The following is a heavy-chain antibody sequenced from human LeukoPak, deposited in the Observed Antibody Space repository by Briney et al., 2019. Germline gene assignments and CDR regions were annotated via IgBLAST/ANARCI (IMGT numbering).Heavy chain of an antibody. D-gene: IGHD6-13*01. Sequence: PGRSLRLSCAASGFIFSSYGMHWVRQAQGKGLEWVAVIWYDGSNKFYADSVKGRFTISRDNSKNTLFLQMNSLRAEDTALYYCAKESRIAAAGIIKWFDPWGQGTLVTVSS. CDR2: IWYDGSNK. CDR1: GFIFSSYG. V-gene: IGHV3-33*06. CDR3: AKESRIAAAGIIKWFDP. J-gene: IGHJ5*02.